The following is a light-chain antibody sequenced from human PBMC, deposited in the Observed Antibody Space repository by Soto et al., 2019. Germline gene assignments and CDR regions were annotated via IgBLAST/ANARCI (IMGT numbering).Light chain of an antibody. Sequence: QSVLAQPTSVSGSPGQSIAISCTGTSSDVGGYNYVSWHQQHPGKAPKVLISVVSNRPSGVSNRFSGSKSGNTASLTFSGLQAEDEADYYCSSYRSGGTFVFGSGTKLTVL. J-gene: IGLJ1*01. CDR3: SSYRSGGTFV. V-gene: IGLV2-14*01. CDR2: VVS. CDR1: SSDVGGYNY.